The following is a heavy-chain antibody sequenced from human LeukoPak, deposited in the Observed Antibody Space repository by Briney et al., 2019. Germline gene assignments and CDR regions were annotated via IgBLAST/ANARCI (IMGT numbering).Heavy chain of an antibody. CDR3: VRDPDFCGGDCH. Sequence: PGGSLRLSCAASGFTFSSYWMHWVRQAPGKGLVWVSRINSDGSRTTYADSVKGRFTISRDNAKNTLYLQMNSLRAEDTAVYYCVRDPDFCGGDCHWGQGTLVTVSS. V-gene: IGHV3-74*01. J-gene: IGHJ4*02. CDR1: GFTFSSYW. D-gene: IGHD2-21*02. CDR2: INSDGSRT.